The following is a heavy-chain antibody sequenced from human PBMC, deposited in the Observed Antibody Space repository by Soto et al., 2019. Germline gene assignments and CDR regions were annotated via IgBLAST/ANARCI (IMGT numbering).Heavy chain of an antibody. CDR2: IYYSGST. J-gene: IGHJ5*02. V-gene: IGHV4-59*01. Sequence: SETLSLTCTVSGGSISSYYWSWIRQPPGKGLEWIGYIYYSGSTNYNPSLKSRVTISVDTSKNQFSLKLSSVTAADTAVYYCARAEAGATASSFDPWGQGTLVTVSS. D-gene: IGHD5-12*01. CDR3: ARAEAGATASSFDP. CDR1: GGSISSYY.